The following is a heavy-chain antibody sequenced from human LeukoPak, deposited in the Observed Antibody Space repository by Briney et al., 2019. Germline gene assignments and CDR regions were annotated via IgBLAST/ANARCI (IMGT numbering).Heavy chain of an antibody. CDR3: ARDEDWNYAYGMDV. CDR2: ISSSSSYI. CDR1: GFTFTSYS. D-gene: IGHD1-7*01. V-gene: IGHV3-21*01. Sequence: GGSLRLSCKASGFTFTSYSMSWVRQAPGQGLEWASSISSSSSYIYYADSVKGRFTISRDNAKNSLYLQMNSLRAEDTAVYYCARDEDWNYAYGMDVWGQGTTVTVSS. J-gene: IGHJ6*02.